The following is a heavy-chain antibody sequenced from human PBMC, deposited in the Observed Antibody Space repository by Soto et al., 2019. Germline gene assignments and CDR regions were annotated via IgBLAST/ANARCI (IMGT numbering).Heavy chain of an antibody. CDR2: ISGSGGST. CDR1: GFTFSSYA. V-gene: IGHV3-23*01. CDR3: ACHYYDFWSGFFHSTDDPNFDY. Sequence: PGGSLRLSCAASGFTFSSYAMSWVRQAPGKGLEWVSAISGSGGSTYYADSVKGRFTISRDNSKNTLYLQMDSLRAEDTAVYYCACHYYDFWSGFFHSTDDPNFDYWGQGTLVTVSS. D-gene: IGHD3-3*01. J-gene: IGHJ4*02.